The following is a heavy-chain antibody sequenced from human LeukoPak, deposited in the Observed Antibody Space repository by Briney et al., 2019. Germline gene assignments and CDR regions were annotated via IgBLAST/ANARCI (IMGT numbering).Heavy chain of an antibody. CDR2: ISSSSSYI. CDR3: ARVAVAGNRGRYYYYGMDV. V-gene: IGHV3-21*04. CDR1: GFTFSSYS. J-gene: IGHJ6*02. Sequence: GGSLRLSCAASGFTFSSYSMNWVRQAPGKGLEWVSSISSSSSYIYYADSVKGRFTISRDNAKNSLYLQMNSLRAEDTAVYYCARVAVAGNRGRYYYYGMDVWGQGTTVTVSS. D-gene: IGHD6-19*01.